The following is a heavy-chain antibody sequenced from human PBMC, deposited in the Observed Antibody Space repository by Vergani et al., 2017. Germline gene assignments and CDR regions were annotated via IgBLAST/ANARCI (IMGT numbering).Heavy chain of an antibody. CDR2: ISYDGTQK. CDR1: GFTSSYYG. D-gene: IGHD1-1*01. V-gene: IGHV3-30*03. Sequence: QVHLVESGGGVVPPGRSLRLSCVVSGFTSSYYGMHWVRQAPGKGVEWVAVISYDGTQKYYADSVKGRFTSSRDNSKSTLYLQMNSLRTEDTAVYYCATISCGTPGCQIGYFMEWGQGTLVTVSS. J-gene: IGHJ1*01. CDR3: ATISCGTPGCQIGYFME.